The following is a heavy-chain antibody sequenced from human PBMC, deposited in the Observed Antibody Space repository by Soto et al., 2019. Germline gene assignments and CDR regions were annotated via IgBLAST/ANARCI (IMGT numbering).Heavy chain of an antibody. CDR3: ARDVGPITIFGEALSGYFDF. CDR1: GFSFGTYW. V-gene: IGHV3-7*03. CDR2: IKQDGSER. D-gene: IGHD3-3*01. J-gene: IGHJ4*02. Sequence: HPGGSLRLSCAVSGFSFGTYWMSWVRQAPGKGLEWLASIKQDGSERYYLDPVKGRFTISRDNAKDSLSLQMNSLRGEDTAFYYCARDVGPITIFGEALSGYFDFWGQGTLVTVSS.